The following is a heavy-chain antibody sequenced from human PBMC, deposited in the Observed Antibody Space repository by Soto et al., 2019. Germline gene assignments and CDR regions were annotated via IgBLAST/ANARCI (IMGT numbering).Heavy chain of an antibody. CDR1: GFTFSSYA. V-gene: IGHV3-23*01. CDR2: ISGSGGST. J-gene: IGHJ6*02. D-gene: IGHD4-17*01. CDR3: AKETVTTLSYYYYGMDV. Sequence: EVQLLESGGGLVQPGGSLRLSCAASGFTFSSYAMSWVRQAPGKGLEWVSAISGSGGSTYYADSVKGRFTISRDNSKNTLYLQMNSLRVEDTAVYYCAKETVTTLSYYYYGMDVWGQGTTVTVSS.